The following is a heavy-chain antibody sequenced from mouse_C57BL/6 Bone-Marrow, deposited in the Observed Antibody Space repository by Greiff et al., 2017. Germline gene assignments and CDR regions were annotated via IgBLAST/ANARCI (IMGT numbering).Heavy chain of an antibody. V-gene: IGHV1-7*01. J-gene: IGHJ3*01. CDR3: TRGGHDDYGVAY. CDR2: INPSSGYT. Sequence: QVQLQQSGAELAKPSASVTLSCKASGYTFTSYWMHWVQLRPGQGLEWIGYINPSSGYTKYNQKFTDKATLTADKTSSTAYMQLSMLTYEDSADYCGTRGGHDDYGVAYWGQGTLVTVSA. D-gene: IGHD2-4*01. CDR1: GYTFTSYW.